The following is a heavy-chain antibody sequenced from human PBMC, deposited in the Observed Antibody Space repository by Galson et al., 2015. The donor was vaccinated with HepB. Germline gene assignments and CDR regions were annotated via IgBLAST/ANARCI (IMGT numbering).Heavy chain of an antibody. V-gene: IGHV3-15*07. D-gene: IGHD6-13*01. CDR1: GFTFSNAW. CDR2: IKSKTDGGTT. Sequence: SLRLSCAASGFTFSNAWMNWVRQAPGKGLEWVGRIKSKTDGGTTDYAAPVKGRFTISRDDSKNTLYLQMNSLKTEDTAVYYCLRQVRQQPIPGYYYYGMDVWGQGTTVTVSS. CDR3: LRQVRQQPIPGYYYYGMDV. J-gene: IGHJ6*02.